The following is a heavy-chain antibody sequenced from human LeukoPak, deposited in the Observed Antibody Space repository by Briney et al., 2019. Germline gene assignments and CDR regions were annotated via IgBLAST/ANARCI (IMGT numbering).Heavy chain of an antibody. V-gene: IGHV4-30-2*01. CDR1: GGSISSGGYY. Sequence: PSETLSLTCTVSGGSISSGGYYWSWIRQPPGKGLEWIGYIYHSGSTYYNPSLKSRVTISVDRSKNQFSLKLSSVTAADTAVYYCARDLHSLGEKAGTGTYYYYYYYMDVWGKGTTVTVSS. D-gene: IGHD6-13*01. CDR2: IYHSGST. CDR3: ARDLHSLGEKAGTGTYYYYYYYMDV. J-gene: IGHJ6*03.